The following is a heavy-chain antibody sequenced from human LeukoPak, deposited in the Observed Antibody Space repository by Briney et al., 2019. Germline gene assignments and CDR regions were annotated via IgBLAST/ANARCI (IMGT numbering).Heavy chain of an antibody. Sequence: PGGSLRLSCAASGFTFSSYSMYWVRQAPGKGLEGVSSISSSSSYIYYADSVKGRFTISRDNAKNSLYLQMNSLRAEDTAVYYCARGYYDSSGYAFDIWGQGTMVTVSS. D-gene: IGHD3-22*01. CDR3: ARGYYDSSGYAFDI. CDR2: ISSSSSYI. CDR1: GFTFSSYS. J-gene: IGHJ3*02. V-gene: IGHV3-21*01.